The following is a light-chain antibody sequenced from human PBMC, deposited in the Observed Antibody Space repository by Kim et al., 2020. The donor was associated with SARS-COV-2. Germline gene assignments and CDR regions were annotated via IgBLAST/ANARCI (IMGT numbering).Light chain of an antibody. CDR1: PSGCRNC. V-gene: IGKV3-20*01. Sequence: SPGERATLPCRASPSGCRNCLAWYQEKPGQAPRLLIHSASPRATAIPGRFSGSGSGTDFTLNIRRLEPGDSAVYYCQQYGIAPPYTFGQGTKLEI. CDR2: SAS. CDR3: QQYGIAPPYT. J-gene: IGKJ2*01.